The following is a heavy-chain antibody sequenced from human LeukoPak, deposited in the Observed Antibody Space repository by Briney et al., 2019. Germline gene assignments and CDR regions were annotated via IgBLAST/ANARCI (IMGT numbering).Heavy chain of an antibody. V-gene: IGHV4-34*01. CDR3: ARMTYSSSWYYFDY. CDR2: INHSGST. CDR1: GGSISSYY. J-gene: IGHJ4*02. D-gene: IGHD6-13*01. Sequence: SETLSLTCTVSGGSISSYYWSWIRQPPGKGLEWIGEINHSGSTNYNPSLKSRVTISVDTSKNQFSLKLSSVTAADTAVYYCARMTYSSSWYYFDYWGQGTLVTVSS.